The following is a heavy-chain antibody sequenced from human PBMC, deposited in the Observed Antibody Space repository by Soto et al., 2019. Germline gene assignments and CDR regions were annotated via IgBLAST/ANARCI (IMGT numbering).Heavy chain of an antibody. Sequence: QVQLQQWGAGLLKPSETLSLTCAVFGGSVNSGNYYWSWIRQPPGKGLEWIGEMSHSGGTHFNPSLKSRVTISVDTSKNQFSLKMSSVTAADTALYDCARVERGTATTVVDAFDLWGQGTMVTVSS. CDR2: MSHSGGT. J-gene: IGHJ3*01. CDR1: GGSVNSGNYY. D-gene: IGHD1-1*01. CDR3: ARVERGTATTVVDAFDL. V-gene: IGHV4-34*01.